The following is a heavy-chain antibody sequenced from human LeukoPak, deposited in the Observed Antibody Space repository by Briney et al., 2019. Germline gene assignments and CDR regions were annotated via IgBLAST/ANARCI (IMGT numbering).Heavy chain of an antibody. V-gene: IGHV1-18*01. Sequence: GASVKVSCKASGYTFTSYGISWLRQAPGQGLEWMGWISAYNGNTNYAQKLQGRVTMTTDTSTSTAYMELRSLRSDDTAVYYCARAGGYYDILTGYFDPWGQGTLVTVSS. CDR1: GYTFTSYG. J-gene: IGHJ5*02. CDR2: ISAYNGNT. D-gene: IGHD3-9*01. CDR3: ARAGGYYDILTGYFDP.